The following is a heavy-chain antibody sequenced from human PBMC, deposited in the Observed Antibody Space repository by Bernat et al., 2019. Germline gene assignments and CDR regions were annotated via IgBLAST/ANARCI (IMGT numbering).Heavy chain of an antibody. D-gene: IGHD3-10*01. CDR2: ISSSSSTI. Sequence: VQLQESGPGLVKPSGTLSLTCAVSGGSISSSNWWSWVRQAPGKGLEWVSYISSSSSTIYYADSVKGRFTISRDNAKNSLYLQMNSLRAEDTAVYYCARERNYYGPTRHSDYYYGMDVWGQGTTVTVSS. V-gene: IGHV3-48*01. CDR1: GGSISSSN. J-gene: IGHJ6*02. CDR3: ARERNYYGPTRHSDYYYGMDV.